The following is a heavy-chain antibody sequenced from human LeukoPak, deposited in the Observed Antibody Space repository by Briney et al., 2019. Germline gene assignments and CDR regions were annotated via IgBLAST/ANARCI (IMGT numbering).Heavy chain of an antibody. D-gene: IGHD5-12*01. Sequence: GASVKVSCKASGYTFTGYYMPWVRQAPGQGLEWMGWINPNSGGTNYAQKFQGWVTMTRDTSISTAYMELSRLRSDDTAVYYCARVIYSGCDYEAFDIWGQGTMVTVSS. CDR2: INPNSGGT. J-gene: IGHJ3*02. CDR1: GYTFTGYY. V-gene: IGHV1-2*04. CDR3: ARVIYSGCDYEAFDI.